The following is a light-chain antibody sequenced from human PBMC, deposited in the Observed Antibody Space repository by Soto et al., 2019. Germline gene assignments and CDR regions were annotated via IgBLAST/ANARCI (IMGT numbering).Light chain of an antibody. J-gene: IGKJ1*01. CDR2: AAS. CDR3: QQYGIPTRD. CDR1: PGFXSSY. Sequence: EVWLTKWAGAVSLSPGERATLPCRASPGFXSSYLAWYQQKPGQAPRLPXDAASSIAKGSPDSFSGSGSATDFTLTISRLEPEDGEGYYFQQYGIPTRDFGQGTKVEIK. V-gene: IGKV3-20*01.